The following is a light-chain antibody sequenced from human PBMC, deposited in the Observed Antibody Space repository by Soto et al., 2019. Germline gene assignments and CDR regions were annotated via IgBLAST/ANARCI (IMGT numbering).Light chain of an antibody. CDR2: DAS. J-gene: IGKJ2*01. CDR1: QSISTW. CDR3: QQYNSYTT. Sequence: DIQMTQSPSTLSASVGDRVTNTCRASQSISTWLAWYQQKPGKAPKLLIYDASSLQSGVPSRFSGHGSGTDFPLTISILQPDDFATYYCQQYNSYTTFGQGTKLEIK. V-gene: IGKV1-5*01.